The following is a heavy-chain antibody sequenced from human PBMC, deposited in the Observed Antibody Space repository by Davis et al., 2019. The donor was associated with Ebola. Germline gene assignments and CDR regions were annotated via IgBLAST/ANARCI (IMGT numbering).Heavy chain of an antibody. D-gene: IGHD3-16*01. CDR3: ARDRGMITFGGTLDY. CDR2: ISAYNDNT. J-gene: IGHJ4*02. CDR1: GYTFTSCG. V-gene: IGHV1-18*01. Sequence: ASVKVSCKASGYTFTSCGISWVRQAPGQGLEWMGWISAYNDNTNYAQKLQGRVTMTTDTSTSTAYMELRSLRSDDTAVYYCARDRGMITFGGTLDYWGQGTLVTVSS.